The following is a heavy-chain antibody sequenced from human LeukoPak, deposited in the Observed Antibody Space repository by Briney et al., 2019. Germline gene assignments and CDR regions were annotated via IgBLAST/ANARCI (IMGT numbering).Heavy chain of an antibody. J-gene: IGHJ4*02. Sequence: GGSLRLSCAASGFTFSSYAMSWVRQAPGKGLEWVSAISGSGGSTYYADSVKGRFTISRDNSKNTLYLQMNSLRAEDTAVYYCAKAQYRYYDSSGDDYWGQGTLVTVSS. CDR2: ISGSGGST. V-gene: IGHV3-23*01. CDR3: AKAQYRYYDSSGDDY. CDR1: GFTFSSYA. D-gene: IGHD3-22*01.